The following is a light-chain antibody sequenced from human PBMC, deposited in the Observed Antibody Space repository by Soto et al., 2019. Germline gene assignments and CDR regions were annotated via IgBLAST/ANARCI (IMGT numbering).Light chain of an antibody. CDR1: KSITTW. CDR3: QQYNDYGT. Sequence: DIQMTKSPSTLSASVGDRVVITCRASKSITTWLAWYQQKPGQAPKLLFYDASSMESGDPSRFSGSGSGTEFTLTISSLQPDDFATYYCQQYNDYGTFGQGTKVDIK. J-gene: IGKJ1*01. CDR2: DAS. V-gene: IGKV1-5*01.